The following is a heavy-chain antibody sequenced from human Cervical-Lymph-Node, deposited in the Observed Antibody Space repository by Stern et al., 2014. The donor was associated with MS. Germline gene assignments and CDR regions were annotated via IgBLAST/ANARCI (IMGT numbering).Heavy chain of an antibody. J-gene: IGHJ4*02. V-gene: IGHV1-2*02. Sequence: VQLVESGADVKKPGASLKVSCKASGYTFTDYYMQWVRQAPGQGLEWMGWIHPNSVDTNYARKFQGRVTLTRDTSISTAYLELSRLTYDDTAVYYCARGLATALIADFWGQGTLVTVS. CDR3: ARGLATALIADF. CDR2: IHPNSVDT. D-gene: IGHD2-21*01. CDR1: GYTFTDYY.